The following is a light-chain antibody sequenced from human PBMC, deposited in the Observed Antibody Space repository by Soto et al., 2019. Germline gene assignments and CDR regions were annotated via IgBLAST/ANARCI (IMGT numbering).Light chain of an antibody. CDR1: SSDVGGYNY. J-gene: IGLJ2*01. CDR3: SSYTSSTTLVV. CDR2: EVS. V-gene: IGLV2-14*01. Sequence: QSALTQPASVSGSPGQSITISCTGTSSDVGGYNYVSWYQQHPGKAPKLMISEVSNRPSGVSNRFSGSKSGSTASLTISGLQAEDEADYYCSSYTSSTTLVVFGGGTKLTVL.